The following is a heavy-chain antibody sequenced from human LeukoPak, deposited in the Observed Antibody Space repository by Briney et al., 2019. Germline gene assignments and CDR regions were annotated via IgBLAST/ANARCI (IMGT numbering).Heavy chain of an antibody. CDR1: GGSFSGYY. J-gene: IGHJ6*02. D-gene: IGHD2-2*01. V-gene: IGHV4-34*01. CDR2: INHSGST. CDR3: ARSPSPRYCSSTSCYAGRYYYYYGMDV. Sequence: PSETLSLTCAVYGGSFSGYYWSWIRQPPGKGLERIGEINHSGSTNYNPSLKSRVTISVDTSKNQFSLKLSSVTAADTAVYYCARSPSPRYCSSTSCYAGRYYYYYGMDVWGQGTTVTVSS.